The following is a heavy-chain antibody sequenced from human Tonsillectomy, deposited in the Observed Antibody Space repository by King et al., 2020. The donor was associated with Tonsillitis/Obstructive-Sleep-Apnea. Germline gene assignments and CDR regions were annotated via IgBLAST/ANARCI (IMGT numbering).Heavy chain of an antibody. CDR1: GDSINSYY. V-gene: IGHV4-59*01. J-gene: IGHJ4*02. CDR3: AGSKGSGSYFDY. Sequence: QLQESGPGLVKPSETLSLTCTVSGDSINSYYWSWIRQPPGKGLEWIGYISYSGNTNYNPPLKSRGTISIDTSKNQFSLKLRSVTAADTAVYYCAGSKGSGSYFDYWGQGTRVTVSS. CDR2: ISYSGNT. D-gene: IGHD3-3*01.